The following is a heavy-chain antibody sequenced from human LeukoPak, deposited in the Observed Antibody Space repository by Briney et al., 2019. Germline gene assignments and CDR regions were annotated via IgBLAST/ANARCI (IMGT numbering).Heavy chain of an antibody. Sequence: ASVKVSCKASGYSFSNYGLSWVRQAPGQGLEWMGWISGYNGNTNYAQNLQGRVTMTTDTSTSTAFMELRSLRSDDTAVYYCARDNGYYYDSSGYYLPNWFDPWGQGTLVTVSS. V-gene: IGHV1-18*01. CDR3: ARDNGYYYDSSGYYLPNWFDP. CDR1: GYSFSNYG. CDR2: ISGYNGNT. J-gene: IGHJ5*02. D-gene: IGHD3-22*01.